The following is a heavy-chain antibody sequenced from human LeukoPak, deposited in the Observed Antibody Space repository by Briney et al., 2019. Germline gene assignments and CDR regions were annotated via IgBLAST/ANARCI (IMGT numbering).Heavy chain of an antibody. CDR3: ARTTRQSSFDY. Sequence: GGSLRLSCAASGFTFSSYWMHWVRQFPGKGLVWVSRLNSDGSSTTYADSVKGRFTISRDNARNTLYLQMNSLRAEDTAVYYCARTTRQSSFDYWGQGTLVTVSS. J-gene: IGHJ4*02. CDR2: LNSDGSST. CDR1: GFTFSSYW. V-gene: IGHV3-74*01. D-gene: IGHD4-11*01.